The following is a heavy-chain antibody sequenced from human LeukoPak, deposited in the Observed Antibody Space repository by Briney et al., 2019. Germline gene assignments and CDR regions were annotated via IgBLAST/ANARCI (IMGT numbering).Heavy chain of an antibody. CDR1: GGSISSGGYY. Sequence: SETLSLTCTVSGGSISSGGYYWSWIRQHPGKGLEWIGYIYYSGSTYYNPSLKSRVTISVDTSKNQFSLKLSSVTAADTAVYYCARYKKGYYDSSGYYYVHAFDIWGQGTMVTVSS. D-gene: IGHD3-22*01. J-gene: IGHJ3*02. CDR3: ARYKKGYYDSSGYYYVHAFDI. V-gene: IGHV4-31*03. CDR2: IYYSGST.